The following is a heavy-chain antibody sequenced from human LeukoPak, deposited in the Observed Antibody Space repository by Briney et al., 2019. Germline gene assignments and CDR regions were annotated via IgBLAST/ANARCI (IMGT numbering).Heavy chain of an antibody. CDR2: IRYDAGNK. CDR1: GFYFSNYA. J-gene: IGHJ2*01. D-gene: IGHD2-15*01. V-gene: IGHV3-30*02. Sequence: GGSLRLPCAASGFYFSNYAMHWVRQAPGKGLEWLAYIRYDAGNKYYADSVKGRFTISRDNSKNTVYLEMNDLRAEDTAVYYCAKGWRRYFDLWGRGTVVTVSS. CDR3: AKGWRRYFDL.